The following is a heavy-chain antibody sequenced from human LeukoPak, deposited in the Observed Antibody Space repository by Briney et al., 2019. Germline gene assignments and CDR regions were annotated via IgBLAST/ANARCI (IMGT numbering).Heavy chain of an antibody. CDR1: GFTFSSYG. Sequence: GGSLRLSCAASGFTFSSYGMHWVRQAPGKGLEWVAVISYGGSNKYYADSVKGRFTISRDNSKNTLYLQMNSLRADDTAVYYCARDYCTNGVCAFDYWGQGTLVTVSS. V-gene: IGHV3-30*03. CDR2: ISYGGSNK. J-gene: IGHJ4*02. CDR3: ARDYCTNGVCAFDY. D-gene: IGHD2-8*01.